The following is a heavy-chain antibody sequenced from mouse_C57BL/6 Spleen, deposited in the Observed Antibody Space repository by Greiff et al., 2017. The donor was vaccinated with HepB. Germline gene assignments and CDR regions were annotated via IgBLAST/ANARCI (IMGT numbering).Heavy chain of an antibody. CDR2: ISNGGGST. V-gene: IGHV5-12*01. J-gene: IGHJ1*03. CDR1: GFTFSDYY. CDR3: ARRAGGYWYFDV. Sequence: EVQLVESGGGLVQPGGSLKLSCAASGFTFSDYYMYWVRQTPEKRLEWVAYISNGGGSTYYPDTVKGRFTISRDNAKNTLYLQLSRLKSEDTAMYYCARRAGGYWYFDVWGTGTTVTVAS.